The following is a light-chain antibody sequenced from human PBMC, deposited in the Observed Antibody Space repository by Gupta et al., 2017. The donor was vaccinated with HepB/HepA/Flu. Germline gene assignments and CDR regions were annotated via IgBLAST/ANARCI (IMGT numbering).Light chain of an antibody. J-gene: IGLJ3*02. CDR3: QSFDSSLNSFV. Sequence: QSVLTPPPSVSGAPGQRVTIPCTGTSSNFGSRYDVHWYQQVPGTAPKLLIYGNDNRPSGVPDRFSGSKSGASAALAITGLQAEDEADYYCQSFDSSLNSFVFGGGTKLTVL. V-gene: IGLV1-40*01. CDR2: GND. CDR1: SSNFGSRYD.